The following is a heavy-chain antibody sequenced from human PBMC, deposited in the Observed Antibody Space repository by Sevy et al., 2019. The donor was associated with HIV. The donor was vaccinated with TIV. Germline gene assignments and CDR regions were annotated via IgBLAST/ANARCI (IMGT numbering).Heavy chain of an antibody. CDR2: ISAGGTTT. CDR3: AKRYCSTITCYDDDFWNPYYFYGLDV. J-gene: IGHJ6*02. CDR1: GFIFSNYP. D-gene: IGHD2-2*01. Sequence: GGCLRLSCAASGFIFSNYPMSWVRHSPGKGLEWVSDISAGGTTTYYADAVEGRFTISRDNSKNTVSLQMNSLGAEDTAIYYCAKRYCSTITCYDDDFWNPYYFYGLDVWGQGISVTVSS. V-gene: IGHV3-23*01.